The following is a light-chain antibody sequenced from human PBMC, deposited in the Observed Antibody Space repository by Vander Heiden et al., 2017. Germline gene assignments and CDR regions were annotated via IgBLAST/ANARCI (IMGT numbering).Light chain of an antibody. CDR2: EDY. CDR1: RLGSKY. Sequence: SSALSQPPSVSVSPGQTARTTCAGNRLGSKYMFWYQQKPGQSPVLVIYEDYKRPSGIPGRFSGSNSGGIATLTISGTQAMDEADYYCQAWDSGSVVFGGGTKVTVL. V-gene: IGLV3-1*01. J-gene: IGLJ3*02. CDR3: QAWDSGSVV.